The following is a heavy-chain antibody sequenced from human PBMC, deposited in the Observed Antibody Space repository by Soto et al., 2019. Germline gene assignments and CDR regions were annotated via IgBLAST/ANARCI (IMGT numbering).Heavy chain of an antibody. CDR2: INPSGDT. CDR3: ARVYCSGGGCYGIDY. J-gene: IGHJ4*02. Sequence: ASVKVSCKASGGTFSSYAISWVRQAPGQGLEWMGIINPSGDTSYAQKFQGRVTMTRDTSTSTVYMELSSLRSEDTAVYYRARVYCSGGGCYGIDYWGQGTLVTVSS. V-gene: IGHV1-46*01. CDR1: GGTFSSYA. D-gene: IGHD2-15*01.